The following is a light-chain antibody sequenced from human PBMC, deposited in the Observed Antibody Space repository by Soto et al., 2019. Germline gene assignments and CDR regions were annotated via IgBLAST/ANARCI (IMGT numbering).Light chain of an antibody. CDR1: LSVSSH. J-gene: IGKJ2*01. CDR3: QQRST. Sequence: EVVVTQSPGTLSLSPGERATLSCRASLSVSSHLAWYQQKPGQTPRLLIYDASNRATGIPARFSGSGSGTDFTLTISSLETEAFAVYYCQQRSTFGQGTKLEIK. V-gene: IGKV3-11*01. CDR2: DAS.